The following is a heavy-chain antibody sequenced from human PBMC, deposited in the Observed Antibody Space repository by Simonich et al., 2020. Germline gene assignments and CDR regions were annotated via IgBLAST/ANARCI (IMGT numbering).Heavy chain of an antibody. CDR1: GYTFTSYG. V-gene: IGHV1-18*01. J-gene: IGHJ4*02. D-gene: IGHD2-15*01. CDR2: SSAYNGTT. CDR3: ARASRGTWWYYYFDY. Sequence: QVQLVQSGAEVKKPGASVKVSCKASGYTFTSYGISWVRQAPGQGLKWMGRSSAYNGTTNDAQKLQGRVTMTTDTSTSTAYMELRSLRSDDTAVYYCARASRGTWWYYYFDYWGQGTLVTVSS.